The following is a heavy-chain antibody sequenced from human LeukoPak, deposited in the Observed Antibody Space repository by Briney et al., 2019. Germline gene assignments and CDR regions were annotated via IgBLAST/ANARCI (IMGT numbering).Heavy chain of an antibody. CDR2: FDPERGET. CDR1: GNTLTGLS. CDR3: AASGYSNYVKPMDV. D-gene: IGHD4-11*01. J-gene: IGHJ6*02. Sequence: ASVTVSCKVSGNTLTGLSMEWVRQAPGKGLEWMGGFDPERGETSYAPNFQGRLTMTEDTSTDTAYMELSSLRSEDTAIYYCAASGYSNYVKPMDVWGQGTTVIVS. V-gene: IGHV1-24*01.